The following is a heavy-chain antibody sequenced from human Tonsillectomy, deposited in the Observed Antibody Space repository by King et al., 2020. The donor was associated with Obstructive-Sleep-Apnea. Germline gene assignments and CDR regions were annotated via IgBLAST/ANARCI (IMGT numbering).Heavy chain of an antibody. V-gene: IGHV4-30-2*01. D-gene: IGHD1-1*01. CDR3: ATYAGYDAFDI. CDR1: GGSISSGGYS. Sequence: LQLQESGSGLVKPSQTLSLTCAVSGGSISSGGYSWSWIRQPPGKGLEWIGYIYHSGSTYYNPSLKSRVTISVDRSKNQFSLKLRSVTAADTAVYFCATYAGYDAFDIWGQGTMVTVSS. CDR2: IYHSGST. J-gene: IGHJ3*02.